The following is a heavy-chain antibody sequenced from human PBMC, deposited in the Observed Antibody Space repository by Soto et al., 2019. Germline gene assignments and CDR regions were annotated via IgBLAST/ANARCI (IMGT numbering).Heavy chain of an antibody. J-gene: IGHJ6*02. CDR2: IERDDDDK. CDR3: ARSIRGPRRFNGMDV. V-gene: IGHV2-70*13. CDR1: GFSLPSPGMC. D-gene: IGHD1-20*01. Sequence: ESGPTPMNPTEPLTLTCTSSGFSLPSPGMCVSWIRQPPGKALEWLALIERDDDDKYYSTSLKTRLTISKDTRKNQVVLTMANMDPADTGTYYCARSIRGPRRFNGMDVWGQGTTVTVSS.